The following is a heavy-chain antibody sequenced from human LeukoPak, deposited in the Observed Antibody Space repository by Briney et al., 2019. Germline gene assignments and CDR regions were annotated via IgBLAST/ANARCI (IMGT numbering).Heavy chain of an antibody. CDR2: ISTSSSYI. CDR1: GFTFSSYS. D-gene: IGHD2/OR15-2a*01. J-gene: IGHJ4*02. V-gene: IGHV3-21*01. Sequence: GGSLRLSCAAYGFTFSSYSMNWVRQDPGKGLEWVSFISTSSSYIYYADSVKGRFTISRDNSENSLYLQMDSLTAEDTAVYYCTRKGSQWDFLVDYWGQGTRVAVSP. CDR3: TRKGSQWDFLVDY.